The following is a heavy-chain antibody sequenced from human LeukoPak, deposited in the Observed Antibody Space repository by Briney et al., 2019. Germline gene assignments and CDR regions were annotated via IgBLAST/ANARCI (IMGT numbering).Heavy chain of an antibody. J-gene: IGHJ4*02. V-gene: IGHV4-59*13. CDR3: ARGKVGATVDY. CDR2: IYYSGST. Sequence: LSLTCPDSVGCLSSYYWSWLGQPPAAPMEWIGYIYYSGSTNYNPSLKSRVTISVDTSKNQFSLKLSYVTAADTAVYYCARGKVGATVDYWGQGTLVTVSS. CDR1: VGCLSSYY. D-gene: IGHD1-26*01.